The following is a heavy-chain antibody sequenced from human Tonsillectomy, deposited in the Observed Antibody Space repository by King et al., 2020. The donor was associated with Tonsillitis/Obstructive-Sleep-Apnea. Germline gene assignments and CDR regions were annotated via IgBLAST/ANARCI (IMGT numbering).Heavy chain of an antibody. CDR1: GGSISSNNYY. Sequence: LQLQESGPGLVKPSETLSLTCTVSGGSISSNNYYWGWIRQPPGKGLEWIGSIYYSGSTYYNPSLKSRVTISVDTSKNQFSLKLSSVTAADTAVYYCAGGITIYTWFDPWGQGNLVTVSS. J-gene: IGHJ5*02. CDR3: AGGITIYTWFDP. CDR2: IYYSGST. V-gene: IGHV4-39*01. D-gene: IGHD3-3*01.